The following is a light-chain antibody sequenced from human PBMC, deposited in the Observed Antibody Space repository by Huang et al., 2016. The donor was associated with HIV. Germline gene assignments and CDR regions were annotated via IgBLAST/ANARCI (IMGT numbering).Light chain of an antibody. Sequence: EIVLTQSPGTLSLSPGERATLSCRASQNVRNSYLAWYQQKLGQPPRLLIYGASSRATGISDRFRGSGSGTDFTLTISRLEPEDFAVYCCQQYGTSPRTFGQGTKLEIK. CDR3: QQYGTSPRT. CDR2: GAS. J-gene: IGKJ2*01. CDR1: QNVRNSY. V-gene: IGKV3-20*01.